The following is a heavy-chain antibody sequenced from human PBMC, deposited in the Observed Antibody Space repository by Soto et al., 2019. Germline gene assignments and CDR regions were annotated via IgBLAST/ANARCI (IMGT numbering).Heavy chain of an antibody. D-gene: IGHD6-6*01. V-gene: IGHV3-74*01. J-gene: IGHJ4*02. Sequence: GGSLRLSCAASGFTFSSDWMHWVRQAPGKGLVWVSRINTDGSGTTYADSVKGRFTISRDNSKNTLYLQMNSLRAEDTAVYYCARAEIAALSLDYWGQGTLVTVS. CDR3: ARAEIAALSLDY. CDR1: GFTFSSDW. CDR2: INTDGSGT.